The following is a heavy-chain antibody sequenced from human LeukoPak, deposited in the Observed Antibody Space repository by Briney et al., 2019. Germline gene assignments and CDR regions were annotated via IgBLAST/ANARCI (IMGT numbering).Heavy chain of an antibody. J-gene: IGHJ4*02. CDR1: GFTFSSYS. Sequence: GGSLRLPCAASGFTFSSYSMNWVRQAPGKGLEWVSSISSSSSYIYYADSVKGRFTISRDNAKNSLYLQMNSLRAEDTAVYYCVRAGPRLCRDGCRHAFDYWGQGTLVTVSS. CDR3: VRAGPRLCRDGCRHAFDY. D-gene: IGHD5-24*01. V-gene: IGHV3-21*01. CDR2: ISSSSSYI.